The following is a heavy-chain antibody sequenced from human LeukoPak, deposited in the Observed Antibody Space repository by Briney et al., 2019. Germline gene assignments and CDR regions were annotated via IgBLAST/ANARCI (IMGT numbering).Heavy chain of an antibody. V-gene: IGHV1-8*01. CDR1: GYTFTSYD. Sequence: ASVKVSCKASGYTFTSYDINWVRQATGQGLEWMGWMNPNSGNTGYAQKFQGRVTMTRNTSISTAYMELSSLRSEDTAVYYCARVWGKQQLVHYWGQGTLVTVSS. CDR2: MNPNSGNT. CDR3: ARVWGKQQLVHY. D-gene: IGHD6-13*01. J-gene: IGHJ4*02.